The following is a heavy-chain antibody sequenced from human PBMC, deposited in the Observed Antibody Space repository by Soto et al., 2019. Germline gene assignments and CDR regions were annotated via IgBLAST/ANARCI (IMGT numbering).Heavy chain of an antibody. Sequence: ASVKVSCKASGYTFTGYYIHWVRQAPGQGLEVMGWINLNSGGTNYAQKFQGWVTITRDTSISTDYMELSRLRSDETAVYYCARQLSPYPYLEYWGQGTLVTVSS. CDR1: GYTFTGYY. D-gene: IGHD6-6*01. V-gene: IGHV1-2*04. CDR3: ARQLSPYPYLEY. J-gene: IGHJ4*02. CDR2: INLNSGGT.